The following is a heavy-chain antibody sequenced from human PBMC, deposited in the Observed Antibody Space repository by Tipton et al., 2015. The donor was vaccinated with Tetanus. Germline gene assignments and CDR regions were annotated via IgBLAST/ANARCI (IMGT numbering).Heavy chain of an antibody. D-gene: IGHD3-10*01. J-gene: IGHJ4*02. Sequence: GSLRLSCAASGFTFSAYYMSWIRLAPGKGLEWLSYISHTGATTYYSASVMGRFTVSRDNSKDTLYLQMNSLRPEDTAVYYCARDGFYYGSGSYYRAFWGQGTLVTVSP. CDR2: ISHTGATT. CDR1: GFTFSAYY. V-gene: IGHV3-11*04. CDR3: ARDGFYYGSGSYYRAF.